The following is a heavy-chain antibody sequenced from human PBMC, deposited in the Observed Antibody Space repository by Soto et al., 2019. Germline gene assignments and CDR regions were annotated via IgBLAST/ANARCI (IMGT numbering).Heavy chain of an antibody. CDR2: IPYDGDDK. V-gene: IGHV3-30*18. CDR1: GFTFNNYG. Sequence: QVQLVESGGGVVQPGRSLRLSCAASGFTFNNYGIHWVRQAPGKGLEWVAVIPYDGDDKYYADSVKGRFTISRDNSRNTLYLQMNSLRPEDTAMYYCAEEGRELWSAFDYWGQGTLVTVSS. D-gene: IGHD3-10*01. J-gene: IGHJ4*02. CDR3: AEEGRELWSAFDY.